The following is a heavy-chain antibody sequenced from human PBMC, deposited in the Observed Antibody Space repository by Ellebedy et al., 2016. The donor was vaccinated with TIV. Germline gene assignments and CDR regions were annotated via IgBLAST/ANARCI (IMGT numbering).Heavy chain of an antibody. D-gene: IGHD3-9*01. CDR1: GFTFSDYY. J-gene: IGHJ6*02. CDR3: GRAREPGYFAYYYYGMDV. Sequence: PGGSLRLSCAASGFTFSDYYMAWIRQAPGKGLEWVSYISTSAHTVFHADSVKGRFTVARDNSKNSLYLQMNNLRGEDAAVYYCGRAREPGYFAYYYYGMDVWGQGTTVTVSS. CDR2: ISTSAHTV. V-gene: IGHV3-11*01.